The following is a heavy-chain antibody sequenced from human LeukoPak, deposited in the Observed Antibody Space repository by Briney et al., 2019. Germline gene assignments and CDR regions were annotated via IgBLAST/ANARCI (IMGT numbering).Heavy chain of an antibody. J-gene: IGHJ5*02. CDR3: AKDPRYCSSTSCYTA. D-gene: IGHD2-2*02. V-gene: IGHV3-23*01. Sequence: PGGSLRLSCAASGFTFSSYAMSWVRQAPGKGLEWVSAISGSGGSTYYADSVKGRFTISRVNSKNTLYLQMNSLRAEDTAVYYCAKDPRYCSSTSCYTAWGQGTLVTVSS. CDR1: GFTFSSYA. CDR2: ISGSGGST.